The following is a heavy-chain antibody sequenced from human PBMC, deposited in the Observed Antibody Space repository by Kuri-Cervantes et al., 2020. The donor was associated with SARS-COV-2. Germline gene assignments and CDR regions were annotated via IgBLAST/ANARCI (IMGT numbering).Heavy chain of an antibody. CDR1: GGSFSGYY. CDR3: AREGGDILVDGMDV. J-gene: IGHJ6*02. D-gene: IGHD2-2*01. V-gene: IGHV4-34*01. CDR2: INHSGST. Sequence: ESLIISCAVYGGSFSGYYWSWIRQPPGKGLEWIGEINHSGSTNYNPSLKSRVTISVDTSKNQFSLKLSSVTAADAAVYYCAREGGDILVDGMDVWGQGTTVTVSS.